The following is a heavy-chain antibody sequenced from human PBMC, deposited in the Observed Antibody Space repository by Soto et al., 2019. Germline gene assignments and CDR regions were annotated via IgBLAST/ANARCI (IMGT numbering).Heavy chain of an antibody. J-gene: IGHJ5*02. V-gene: IGHV1-8*01. CDR1: GYTFGNND. CDR2: MNPNSGNT. D-gene: IGHD2-15*01. Sequence: GASVKVSCKASGYTFGNNDISWVRQATGQGLEWMGWMNPNSGNTGYAQKFQGRVSMTRNTSITTAYLELSSLRSDDTAIYYCARMVTSGTFNWFDPWGQGTLVTVSS. CDR3: ARMVTSGTFNWFDP.